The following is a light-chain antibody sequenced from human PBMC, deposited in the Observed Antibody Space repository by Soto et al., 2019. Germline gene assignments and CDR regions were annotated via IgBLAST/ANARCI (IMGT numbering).Light chain of an antibody. J-gene: IGLJ2*01. CDR3: SSYTSSNTPVV. CDR1: SSDVGGYNY. Sequence: QSALTQPASVSGSPGQSMTISCTGTSSDVGGYNYVSWYQQHPGKAPKLMIYEVSNRPSGVSNRFSGSKSGNTASLTISGLQAEDEADYYCSSYTSSNTPVVFGGGTQLTVL. CDR2: EVS. V-gene: IGLV2-14*01.